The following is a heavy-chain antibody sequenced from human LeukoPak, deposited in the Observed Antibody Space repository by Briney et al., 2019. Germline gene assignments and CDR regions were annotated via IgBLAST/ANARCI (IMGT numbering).Heavy chain of an antibody. CDR1: GYTFTGYY. CDR2: INPNSGGT. D-gene: IGHD2-2*01. J-gene: IGHJ5*02. Sequence: ASVKVSCKASGYTFTGYYMHWVRQAPGQGLGWMGWINPNSGGTNYAQKFQGRVTMTRDTSISTAYMELSRLRSDDTAVYYCAREQLGGYCSSTSCYNWFDPWGQGTLVTVSS. CDR3: AREQLGGYCSSTSCYNWFDP. V-gene: IGHV1-2*02.